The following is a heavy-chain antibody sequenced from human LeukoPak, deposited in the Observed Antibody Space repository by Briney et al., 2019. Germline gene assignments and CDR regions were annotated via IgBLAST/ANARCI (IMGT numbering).Heavy chain of an antibody. V-gene: IGHV3-33*06. Sequence: GGSLRLSCAASGLTFSSYGMHWVRQAPGKGLEWVAVIWYDGSNKYYADSVKGRFTISRDNSKNTLYLQMNSLRAEDTAVYYCAKAAGYNENWFDPWGQGTLVTVSS. CDR3: AKAAGYNENWFDP. D-gene: IGHD1-1*01. CDR1: GLTFSSYG. CDR2: IWYDGSNK. J-gene: IGHJ5*02.